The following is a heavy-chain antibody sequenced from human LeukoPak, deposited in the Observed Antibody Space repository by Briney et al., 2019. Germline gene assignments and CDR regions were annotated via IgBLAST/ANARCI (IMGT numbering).Heavy chain of an antibody. D-gene: IGHD2/OR15-2a*01. CDR3: ARCPGPTTYSPFDN. CDR1: GFTFSSYA. V-gene: IGHV3-23*01. CDR2: VSGSGGNT. Sequence: GGSLRLSCAASGFTFSSYAMSWVRQAPGKGLEWVATVSGSGGNTYYADSVKGRFTISRDNTKNTLYLQMSSLRAEDTAVYYCARCPGPTTYSPFDNGGQGALVPVSS. J-gene: IGHJ4*02.